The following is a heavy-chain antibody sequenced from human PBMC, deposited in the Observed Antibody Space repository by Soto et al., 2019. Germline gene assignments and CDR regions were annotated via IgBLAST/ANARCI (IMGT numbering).Heavy chain of an antibody. Sequence: GGSLRLSCTASGFNFNIYAMGWVRQAPGKGLEWVSAISGGGGSTYYADSVKGRFTLSRDNSKTTVYLQMNNLRAEDTAIYYCARDSGFSSSWYIGDYWGQGTPVTVSS. CDR3: ARDSGFSSSWYIGDY. D-gene: IGHD6-13*01. J-gene: IGHJ4*02. CDR2: ISGGGGST. V-gene: IGHV3-23*01. CDR1: GFNFNIYA.